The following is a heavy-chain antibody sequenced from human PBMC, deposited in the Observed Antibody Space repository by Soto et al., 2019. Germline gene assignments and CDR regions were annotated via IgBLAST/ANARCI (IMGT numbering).Heavy chain of an antibody. V-gene: IGHV3-21*01. J-gene: IGHJ6*02. D-gene: IGHD2-2*02. CDR2: ISSSSSYI. CDR3: ARDRGYCSSTSCYRYGMDV. Sequence: LRLSCAASGFTFSSYSMSWVRHAPGKGLEWVSSISSSSSYIYYADSVKGRFTISRDNAKNSLYLQMNSLRAEDTAVYYCARDRGYCSSTSCYRYGMDVWGQGTTVTVSS. CDR1: GFTFSSYS.